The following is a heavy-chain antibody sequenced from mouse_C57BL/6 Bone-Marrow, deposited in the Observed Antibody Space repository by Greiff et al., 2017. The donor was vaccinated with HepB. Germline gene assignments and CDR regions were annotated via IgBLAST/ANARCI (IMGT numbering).Heavy chain of an antibody. V-gene: IGHV14-1*01. CDR1: GFNFTDYY. D-gene: IGHD1-1*01. CDR2: IDPEDGDT. CDR3: TTSHLILRSYGAMDD. J-gene: IGHJ4*01. Sequence: EVQLQESGAELVRPGASVKLSCTASGFNFTDYYMPWVKQRPEQGLEWIGRIDPEDGDTEYAPKFQGKATMTVDTSSNTAYLKLSSLTSEDTAVYYCTTSHLILRSYGAMDDWGQGTSVTVSS.